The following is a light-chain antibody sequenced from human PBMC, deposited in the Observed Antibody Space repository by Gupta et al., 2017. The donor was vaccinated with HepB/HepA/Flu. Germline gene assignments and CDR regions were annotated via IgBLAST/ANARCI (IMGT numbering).Light chain of an antibody. CDR3: ADWDDSRSGRV. CDR2: SNN. J-gene: IGLJ3*02. CDR1: RSNIGSNN. V-gene: IGLV1-47*02. Sequence: QSVLTQPPSASGTPGQRVTISCSGSRSNIGSNNVHWYQQLPGTAPKLLIYSNNQRPSGVPDRFSGYKSGTSAALAISGLRAEDESDDYCADWDDSRSGRVFGGGTKLTVL.